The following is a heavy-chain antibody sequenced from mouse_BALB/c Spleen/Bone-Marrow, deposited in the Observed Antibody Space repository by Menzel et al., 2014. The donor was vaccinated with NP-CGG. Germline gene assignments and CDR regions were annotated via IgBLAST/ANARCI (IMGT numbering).Heavy chain of an antibody. CDR2: IDPANGNT. V-gene: IGHV14-3*02. CDR1: GFNIKDTY. Sequence: VQLKESGAELVKPGASVKLSCTASGFNIKDTYMHWVKQRPEQGLEWIGRIDPANGNTKYDPKFQGKATITADTSSNTAYLQLSSLTSEDTAVYYCARYYYGSSLFDYGGQGTTLTVSS. CDR3: ARYYYGSSLFDY. J-gene: IGHJ2*01. D-gene: IGHD1-1*01.